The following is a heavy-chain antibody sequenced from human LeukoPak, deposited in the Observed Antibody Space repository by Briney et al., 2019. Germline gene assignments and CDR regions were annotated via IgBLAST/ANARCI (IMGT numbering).Heavy chain of an antibody. Sequence: PGGSLRLSCAASGLTFSNYAMSWVRQAPGKGLEWVSGISDSGGSTHYADSVKGRFIISRDSSKNTLYLQMNSLRAEDTAVYYCAKDVHTVYPAPVDYWGQGTLVTVSS. J-gene: IGHJ4*02. V-gene: IGHV3-23*01. CDR1: GLTFSNYA. CDR2: ISDSGGST. CDR3: AKDVHTVYPAPVDY. D-gene: IGHD4-11*01.